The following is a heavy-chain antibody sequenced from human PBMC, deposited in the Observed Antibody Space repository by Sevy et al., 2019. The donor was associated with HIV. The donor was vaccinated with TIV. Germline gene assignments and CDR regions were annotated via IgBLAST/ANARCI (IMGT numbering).Heavy chain of an antibody. CDR3: TRNGGAFDNGFDP. J-gene: IGHJ5*02. Sequence: GGSLRLSCTASGFTFSSYDMNWVRQAPGKGLEWVSKISSSGSSMYYADSVKGRFTISRDNAKNSLNLQMNSLRAEDTAVYYCTRNGGAFDNGFDPWRQGTLVTVSS. CDR2: ISSSGSSM. D-gene: IGHD2-8*01. CDR1: GFTFSSYD. V-gene: IGHV3-48*03.